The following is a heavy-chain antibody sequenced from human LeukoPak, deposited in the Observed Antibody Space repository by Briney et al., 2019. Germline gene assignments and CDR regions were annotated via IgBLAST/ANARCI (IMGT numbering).Heavy chain of an antibody. CDR3: ARDRAYSYGEFDY. J-gene: IGHJ4*02. Sequence: GGSLRLSCAASGFTFSGYWMHLGRQAPGPGLVWVSRINSDGSSTTYADSVKGRFTLSRDNAKNTLYLQMNSLRAEDTAVYYCARDRAYSYGEFDYWGQGTLVSVSS. V-gene: IGHV3-74*01. CDR1: GFTFSGYW. CDR2: INSDGSST. D-gene: IGHD5-18*01.